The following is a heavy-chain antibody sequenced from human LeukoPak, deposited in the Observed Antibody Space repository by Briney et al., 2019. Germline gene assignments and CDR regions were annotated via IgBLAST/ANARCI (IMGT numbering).Heavy chain of an antibody. J-gene: IGHJ3*02. Sequence: SGRSLRLSCAASGFTFTTYAIHWLRQAPGKGPEWVARISYDGSDQCYADSVKGRFTVSRDDPKNTVFLQMNSLRLEDTATYYCARPHSGTHGTFHIWGQGTVVTVSS. CDR1: GFTFTTYA. CDR3: ARPHSGTHGTFHI. V-gene: IGHV3-30*01. CDR2: ISYDGSDQ. D-gene: IGHD1-26*01.